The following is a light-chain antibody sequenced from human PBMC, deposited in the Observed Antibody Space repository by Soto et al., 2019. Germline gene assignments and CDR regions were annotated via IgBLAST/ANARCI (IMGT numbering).Light chain of an antibody. Sequence: QSALTQPASGSGSHGQSITISCTGTSSDVGYYDYVSWYQQHPGKAPKLMIYAVSSRPSGVSNRFSGSKSGNTASLTISGLQAEDEADYYCSSYTSSSTLGVVGTGTKVTVL. CDR1: SSDVGYYDY. V-gene: IGLV2-14*01. J-gene: IGLJ1*01. CDR3: SSYTSSSTLGV. CDR2: AVS.